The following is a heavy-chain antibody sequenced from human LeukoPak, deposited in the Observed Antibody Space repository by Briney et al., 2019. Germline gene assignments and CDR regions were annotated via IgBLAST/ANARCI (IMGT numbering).Heavy chain of an antibody. J-gene: IGHJ4*02. CDR1: GGSFSGYY. V-gene: IGHV4-34*01. CDR3: ARLRPRYFDPTDY. D-gene: IGHD3-9*01. Sequence: SETLSLTCAVYGGSFSGYYWSWIRQSPGKGLEWIGEINHSGSTNYNPSLKSRVTISVDTSKNQFSLKMSSVTAADTAMYYCARLRPRYFDPTDYWGQGTLVTASS. CDR2: INHSGST.